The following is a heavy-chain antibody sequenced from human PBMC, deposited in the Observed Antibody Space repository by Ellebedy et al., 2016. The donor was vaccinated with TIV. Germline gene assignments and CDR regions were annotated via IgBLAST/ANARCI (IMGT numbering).Heavy chain of an antibody. Sequence: ASVKVSXXASGYTFTSYYMHWVRQAPGQGLEWMGIINPSGGSTSYAQKFQGRVTMTRDTSTSTVYMELSSLRSEDTAVYYCARDGGIAVAGDYWGQGTLVTVSS. CDR3: ARDGGIAVAGDY. CDR1: GYTFTSYY. CDR2: INPSGGST. V-gene: IGHV1-46*01. D-gene: IGHD6-19*01. J-gene: IGHJ4*02.